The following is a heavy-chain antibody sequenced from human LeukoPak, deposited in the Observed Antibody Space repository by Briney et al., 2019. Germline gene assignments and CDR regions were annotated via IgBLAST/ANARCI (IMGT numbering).Heavy chain of an antibody. CDR1: GFTFSSYS. J-gene: IGHJ4*02. CDR3: ARGGTGWLQFMSSVDY. CDR2: ISSSSSTI. Sequence: PGRSLRLSCAASGFTFSSYSMNWVRQAPGKGLEGVSYISSSSSTIYYADSVKGRFTISRDNAKNSLYLQMNSLRDEDTAVYYCARGGTGWLQFMSSVDYWGQGTLVTVSS. D-gene: IGHD5-24*01. V-gene: IGHV3-48*02.